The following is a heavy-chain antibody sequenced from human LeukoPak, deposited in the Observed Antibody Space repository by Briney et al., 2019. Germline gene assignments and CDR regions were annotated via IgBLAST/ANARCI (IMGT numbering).Heavy chain of an antibody. D-gene: IGHD3-10*02. CDR1: GFIFSSYE. V-gene: IGHV3-48*03. CDR3: AELGITMIGGV. CDR2: ISSSGRTM. J-gene: IGHJ6*04. Sequence: GGSLRLSCAASGFIFSSYEMSWVRQAPGKGLEWVSYISSSGRTMYYADSVKGRFTVSRDNAKNSLYLQMNSLRAEDTAVYYCAELGITMIGGVWGKGTTVTVSS.